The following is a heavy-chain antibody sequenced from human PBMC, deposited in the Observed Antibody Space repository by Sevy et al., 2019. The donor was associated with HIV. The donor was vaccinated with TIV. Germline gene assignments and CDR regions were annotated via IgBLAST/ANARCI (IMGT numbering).Heavy chain of an antibody. D-gene: IGHD3-10*01. CDR1: GYTFSDFY. Sequence: ASVKVSCEASGYTFSDFYIHWVRQAPGQGLEWMGWINPRSGDTNYAQTFQGRVTMTRETSISTAYMELIRLSSEDTALYYCARGLFRGRFVPISELGYWGQGNLVNVSS. CDR3: ARGLFRGRFVPISELGY. CDR2: INPRSGDT. J-gene: IGHJ4*02. V-gene: IGHV1-2*02.